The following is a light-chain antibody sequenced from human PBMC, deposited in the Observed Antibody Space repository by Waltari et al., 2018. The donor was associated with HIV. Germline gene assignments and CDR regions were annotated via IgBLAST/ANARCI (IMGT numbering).Light chain of an antibody. CDR1: RSILSRSYNRNY. Sequence: DIVMTQSPDSLPVSLGQRATINCTSSRSILSRSYNRNYLAWYQQKPRQPPRVLISWASTRESGVPDRFSGSGSGTDFALTISRLQAEDVAVYHCQQYLRSPPTFGGGTKVEIK. CDR3: QQYLRSPPT. CDR2: WAS. J-gene: IGKJ4*01. V-gene: IGKV4-1*01.